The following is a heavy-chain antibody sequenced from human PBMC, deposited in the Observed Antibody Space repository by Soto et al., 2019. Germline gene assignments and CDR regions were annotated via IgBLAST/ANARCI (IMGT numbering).Heavy chain of an antibody. V-gene: IGHV1-2*02. CDR3: ASHDPCARFDP. D-gene: IGHD1-1*01. CDR1: RYIFTAYF. Sequence: QVQLVQSGAELKKPGASVKVSCKAPRYIFTAYFMHWVRQAPGQGLEWMGWINPNNGATHYGLSFQGRVTMNRDTSISTAYMAMSSLRSDDTAVYYCASHDPCARFDPWGQGTLVIGSS. J-gene: IGHJ5*02. CDR2: INPNNGAT.